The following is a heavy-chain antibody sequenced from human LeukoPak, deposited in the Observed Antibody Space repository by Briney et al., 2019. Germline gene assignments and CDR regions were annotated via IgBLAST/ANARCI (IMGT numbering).Heavy chain of an antibody. J-gene: IGHJ3*02. D-gene: IGHD2-2*01. Sequence: GGSLRLSCAASGFTFSSYAMSWVRQAPGKGLEWVSAISGSGGSTCYADSVKGRFTISRDNSKNTLYLQMNSLRAEDTAVYHCAKGSCSSTSCHPAFDIWGQGTMVTVSS. V-gene: IGHV3-23*01. CDR1: GFTFSSYA. CDR2: ISGSGGST. CDR3: AKGSCSSTSCHPAFDI.